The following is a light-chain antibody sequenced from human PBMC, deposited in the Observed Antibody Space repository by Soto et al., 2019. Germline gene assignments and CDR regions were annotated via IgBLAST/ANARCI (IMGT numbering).Light chain of an antibody. J-gene: IGLJ1*01. CDR3: QVWDSTRDHPGYV. CDR2: DDR. Sequence: SYELTQPPSVSVAPGQTARISCGGDNIGTKSVHWYQQKPGQAPVLVVYDDRDRPSGIPDRFSGSNPGNTATLTISRVDAGDEADYYCQVWDSTRDHPGYVFGPGTKLTVL. V-gene: IGLV3-21*02. CDR1: NIGTKS.